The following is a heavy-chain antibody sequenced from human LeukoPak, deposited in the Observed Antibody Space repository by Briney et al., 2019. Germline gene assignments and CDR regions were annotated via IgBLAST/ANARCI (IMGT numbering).Heavy chain of an antibody. V-gene: IGHV3-53*04. CDR2: IYSGGST. D-gene: IGHD3-22*01. Sequence: PGGSLRLSCAASGFVLSSYWMHWGRQAPGKGLVWVSVIYSGGSTYYADSVKGRFTISRHNSKNTLYLQMNSLRAEDTAVYYCAREVVGYYDYWGQGTLVTVSS. J-gene: IGHJ4*02. CDR3: AREVVGYYDY. CDR1: GFVLSSYW.